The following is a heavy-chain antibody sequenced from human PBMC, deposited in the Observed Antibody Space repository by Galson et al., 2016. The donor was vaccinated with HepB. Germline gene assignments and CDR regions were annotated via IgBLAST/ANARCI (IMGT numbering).Heavy chain of an antibody. V-gene: IGHV3-43*01. J-gene: IGHJ1*01. Sequence: SLRLSCAASGLNFRDYTMHWVRQPPGKGLEWVALISWDGRTTFYADSVKGRFTISRDNRRNSLSLQMSNVKSEDSAMYYCAKDMSSLVPWGEYFQHWGLGTLVIISS. CDR1: GLNFRDYT. CDR3: AKDMSSLVPWGEYFQH. D-gene: IGHD3-16*01. CDR2: ISWDGRTT.